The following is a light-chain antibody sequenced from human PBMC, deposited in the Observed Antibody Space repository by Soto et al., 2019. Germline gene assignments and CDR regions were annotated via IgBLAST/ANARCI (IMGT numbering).Light chain of an antibody. CDR3: CSSAGRSTFYV. J-gene: IGLJ1*01. Sequence: QSALTQPASVSGSPGQSITISCTGTSSDVGSYNLVSWYQQHPGKAPKLMIYEVSKRPSGVSNRFSGSKSGNTASLTISGLQAEDEADYYCCSSAGRSTFYVFGTGTKVPFL. CDR2: EVS. V-gene: IGLV2-23*02. CDR1: SSDVGSYNL.